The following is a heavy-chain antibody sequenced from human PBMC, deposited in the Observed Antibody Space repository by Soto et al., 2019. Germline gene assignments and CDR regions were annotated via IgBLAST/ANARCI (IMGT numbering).Heavy chain of an antibody. CDR3: ATDTFEDYCSSTSCYYYGMDV. CDR2: ISSSSSYI. D-gene: IGHD2-2*01. V-gene: IGHV3-21*01. Sequence: PGGSLRLSCAASGFTFSSYSMNWVRQAPGKGLEWVSSISSSSSYIYYADSVKGRFTISRDNAKNSLYLQMNSLRAEDTAVYYWATDTFEDYCSSTSCYYYGMDVWGKGPTVTVSS. J-gene: IGHJ6*04. CDR1: GFTFSSYS.